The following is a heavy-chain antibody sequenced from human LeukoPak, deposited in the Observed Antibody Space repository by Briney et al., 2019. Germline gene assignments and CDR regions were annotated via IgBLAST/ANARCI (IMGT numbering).Heavy chain of an antibody. D-gene: IGHD1-26*01. CDR1: GYTFTSYG. Sequence: ASVKVSCKASGYTFTSYGISWVRQAPRQGLEWMGWISAYNGNTNYAQKLQGRVTMTTDTSTSTAHMELRSLRSDDTAVYYCARSRYRGATAFDYWGQGTLVTVSS. CDR3: ARSRYRGATAFDY. J-gene: IGHJ4*02. CDR2: ISAYNGNT. V-gene: IGHV1-18*01.